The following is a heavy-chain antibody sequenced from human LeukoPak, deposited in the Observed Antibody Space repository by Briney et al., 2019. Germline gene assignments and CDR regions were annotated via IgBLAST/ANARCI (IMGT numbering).Heavy chain of an antibody. Sequence: PSQTLSLTCTVSGGSISSGSYYWSWIRQPAGKGLEWIGRIYTSGSTNYNPSLKSRVTISVDTSKNQFSLKLSSVTAADTAVYYCARETAAGTGGYYYYYYYMDVWGKGTTVTISS. J-gene: IGHJ6*03. CDR1: GGSISSGSYY. D-gene: IGHD6-13*01. V-gene: IGHV4-61*02. CDR3: ARETAAGTGGYYYYYYYMDV. CDR2: IYTSGST.